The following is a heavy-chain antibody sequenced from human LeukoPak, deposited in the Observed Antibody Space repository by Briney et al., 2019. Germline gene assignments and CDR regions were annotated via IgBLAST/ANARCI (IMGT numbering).Heavy chain of an antibody. J-gene: IGHJ6*02. CDR2: MNPNSGNT. D-gene: IGHD5-24*01. V-gene: IGHV1-8*02. Sequence: ASVKVSCKASGYTFTDYYMHWVRQAPAQGLEWMGWMNPNSGNTGYAQKFQGRFTLTRETFISTAYMELSSLRSDDTAVYYCVRAMAPLDTFNYQYAMDVWGQGTMVTVSS. CDR1: GYTFTDYY. CDR3: VRAMAPLDTFNYQYAMDV.